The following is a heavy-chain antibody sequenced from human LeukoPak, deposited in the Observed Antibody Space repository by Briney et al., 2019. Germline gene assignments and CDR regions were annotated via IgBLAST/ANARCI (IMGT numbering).Heavy chain of an antibody. J-gene: IGHJ6*03. D-gene: IGHD3-22*01. V-gene: IGHV4-59*01. CDR2: IYYSGST. Sequence: SETLSLTCTVSGGSISSYYWSWIRQPPGKGLEWIGYIYYSGSTYYNPSLRSRVTISVDTSKNQFSLKLSSVTAADTAVYYCARSCEGRYYYDSSGFSYYYYYMDVWGKGTTVTISS. CDR3: ARSCEGRYYYDSSGFSYYYYYMDV. CDR1: GGSISSYY.